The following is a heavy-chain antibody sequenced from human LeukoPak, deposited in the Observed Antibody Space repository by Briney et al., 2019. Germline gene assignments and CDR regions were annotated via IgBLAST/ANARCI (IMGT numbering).Heavy chain of an antibody. D-gene: IGHD3-22*01. Sequence: GGSLRLSCAASGFTFSSSAMSWVRQAPGKGLEWVSAISGSGGSTYYADSVKGRFTISRDNSKNTLYLQMNSLRAEDTAVYYCAKGAYDSSGYYYESVRYFDYWGQGTLVTVSS. J-gene: IGHJ4*02. CDR3: AKGAYDSSGYYYESVRYFDY. CDR1: GFTFSSSA. V-gene: IGHV3-23*01. CDR2: ISGSGGST.